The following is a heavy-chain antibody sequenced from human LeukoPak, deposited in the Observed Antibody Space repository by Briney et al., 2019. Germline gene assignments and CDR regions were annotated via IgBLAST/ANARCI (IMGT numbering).Heavy chain of an antibody. CDR3: ARANYDRNDAFDI. D-gene: IGHD3-22*01. V-gene: IGHV4-30-2*01. CDR1: GGSISSGGYS. CDR2: IYHSGST. Sequence: SQTLSLTCAVSGGSISSGGYSWSWIRQPPGKGLEWIGYIYHSGSTYYNPSLKSRVTISVDRSKNQFSLKLSSVTAADTAVYYCARANYDRNDAFDIWGQGTMVTVSS. J-gene: IGHJ3*02.